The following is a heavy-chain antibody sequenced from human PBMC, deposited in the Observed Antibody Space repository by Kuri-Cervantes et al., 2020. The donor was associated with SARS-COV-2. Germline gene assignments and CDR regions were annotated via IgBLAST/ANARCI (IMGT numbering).Heavy chain of an antibody. J-gene: IGHJ4*02. V-gene: IGHV3-23*01. CDR1: GFTFSSFA. Sequence: GEFLKISCAASGFTFSSFAMSWVRQAPGKGLEWVSAITENGRKTYFADSVKGRFTISRDNSKSMLFFQMSGLTDEDTARYYCARPSRGGFDYWGQGSLVTVSS. CDR3: ARPSRGGFDY. CDR2: ITENGRKT.